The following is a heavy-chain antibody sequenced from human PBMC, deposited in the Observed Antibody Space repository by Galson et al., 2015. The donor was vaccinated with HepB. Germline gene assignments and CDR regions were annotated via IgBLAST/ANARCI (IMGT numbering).Heavy chain of an antibody. D-gene: IGHD6-13*01. CDR3: VRDEGIAAAATLFDS. CDR1: GYTFSDYY. V-gene: IGHV1-2*04. J-gene: IGHJ4*02. CDR2: INPKSGDT. Sequence: SVKVSCKASGYTFSDYYVHWVRQAPGQGLEWMGWINPKSGDTKYAQKFQGWVTMTRDTSITTVYMELSRLTSDDTAVYYCVRDEGIAAAATLFDSWGQGILVTVSS.